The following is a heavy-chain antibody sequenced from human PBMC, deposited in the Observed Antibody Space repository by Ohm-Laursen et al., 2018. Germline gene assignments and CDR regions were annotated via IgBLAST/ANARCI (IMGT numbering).Heavy chain of an antibody. J-gene: IGHJ4*02. CDR2: ISGSGGST. CDR1: GFTVSSNY. D-gene: IGHD3-22*01. CDR3: AKVGVITMIVVVISIHFDY. V-gene: IGHV3-23*01. Sequence: SLRLSCTASGFTVSSNYLSWVRQAPGKGLEWVSGISGSGGSTDYADSVKGRFTISRDNSKNTLYLQMNSLRAEDTAVYYCAKVGVITMIVVVISIHFDYWGQGTLVTVSS.